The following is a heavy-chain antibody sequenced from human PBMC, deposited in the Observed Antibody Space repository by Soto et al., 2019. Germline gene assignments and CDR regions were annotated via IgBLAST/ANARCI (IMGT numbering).Heavy chain of an antibody. D-gene: IGHD6-6*01. CDR3: ARAHPXIAARWSDEYYYYGMDV. CDR2: IYYSGST. V-gene: IGHV4-31*03. Sequence: PSETLSLTCTVSGGSISSGGYYWSWIRQHPGKGLEWIGYIYYSGSTYYNPSLKSRVTISVDTSKNQFSLKLSSVTAADTAVDYCARAHPXIAARWSDEYYYYGMDVWGQGTTVTVSS. J-gene: IGHJ6*02. CDR1: GGSISSGGYY.